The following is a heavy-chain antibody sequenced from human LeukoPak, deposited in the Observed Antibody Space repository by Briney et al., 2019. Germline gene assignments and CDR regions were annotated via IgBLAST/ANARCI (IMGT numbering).Heavy chain of an antibody. CDR2: ISSSSGYI. D-gene: IGHD6-19*01. V-gene: IGHV3-21*01. CDR1: GFTFSTFT. J-gene: IGHJ4*02. Sequence: GGSLTLSCAASGFTFSTFTMNWVRQAPGRGLEWVSSISSSSGYIYSADSVKGRFSISRDNAKNTLSLQMNSLKSADTAVYYCTRDRGSGWYRGFDYWGQGALVTVSS. CDR3: TRDRGSGWYRGFDY.